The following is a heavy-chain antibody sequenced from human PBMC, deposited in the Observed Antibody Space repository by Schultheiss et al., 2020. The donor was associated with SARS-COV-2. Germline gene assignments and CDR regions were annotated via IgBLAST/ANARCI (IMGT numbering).Heavy chain of an antibody. CDR2: IYPGDSDT. J-gene: IGHJ6*02. Sequence: GGSLRLSCRGSGYSFTSYWIAWVRQMPGKGLEWMGIIYPGDSDTRYSPAFQGQVTISADKSISTAYLQWSSLKASDTAMYYCARLNDSSGLPSYYYYGMDVWGQGTTVTVSS. V-gene: IGHV5-51*01. CDR1: GYSFTSYW. CDR3: ARLNDSSGLPSYYYYGMDV. D-gene: IGHD3-22*01.